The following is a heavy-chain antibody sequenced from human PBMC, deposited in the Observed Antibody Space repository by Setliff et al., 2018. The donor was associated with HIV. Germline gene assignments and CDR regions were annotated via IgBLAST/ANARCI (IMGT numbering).Heavy chain of an antibody. D-gene: IGHD6-13*01. V-gene: IGHV5-51*01. CDR3: ARRDGRSMNAFQI. J-gene: IGHJ3*01. CDR2: IYPGDSKT. Sequence: GESLKISCKAFGYIFTDLWIGWVRQMPGKGPEWLGIIYPGDSKTVYSPSFQSQVTISADKSITTAYLEIHNLKASDTATYYCARRDGRSMNAFQIWGPGTMVTVSS. CDR1: GYIFTDLW.